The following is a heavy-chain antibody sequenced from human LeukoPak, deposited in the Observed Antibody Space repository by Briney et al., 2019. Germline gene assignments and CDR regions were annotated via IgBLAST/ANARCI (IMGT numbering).Heavy chain of an antibody. V-gene: IGHV1-69*13. CDR3: ARDHGQQLFGWDYYYYYYMDV. J-gene: IGHJ6*03. CDR1: GGTFSSYA. CDR2: IIPIFGTA. Sequence: GASVKVSCKASGGTFSSYAISWVRQAPGQGLEWMGGIIPIFGTANYAQKFQGRVTITADESTSTAYMELSSLRSEDTAVYYCARDHGQQLFGWDYYYYYYMDVWGKGTTVTVSS. D-gene: IGHD6-13*01.